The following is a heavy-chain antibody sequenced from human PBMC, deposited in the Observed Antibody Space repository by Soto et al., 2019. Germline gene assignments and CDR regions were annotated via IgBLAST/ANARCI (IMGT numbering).Heavy chain of an antibody. V-gene: IGHV1-69*12. J-gene: IGHJ4*02. CDR3: VRVVAIPGYPDY. D-gene: IGHD5-12*01. Sequence: QVQLVQSGAEVRQPASSVKVSCKTSGGTFSSYAISWVRQAPGQGLEWMGGTVPIVDTSTYAQKFQGRVTITADESTSTAYMELSSLRSDDTAVYYCVRVVAIPGYPDYWGQGTLVTVSS. CDR1: GGTFSSYA. CDR2: TVPIVDTS.